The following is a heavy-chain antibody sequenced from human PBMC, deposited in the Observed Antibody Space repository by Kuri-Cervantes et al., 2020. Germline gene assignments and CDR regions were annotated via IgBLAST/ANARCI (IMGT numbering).Heavy chain of an antibody. Sequence: ASVKVSCKASGYTFTSYGSSWVRQAPGQGLEWMGWISAYNGNTNYAQKLQGRVTMTTDTSTSTAYMELRSLRSDDTAVYYCAREGVNYDILTGYYMRSNFDYWGQGTLVTVSS. J-gene: IGHJ4*02. D-gene: IGHD3-9*01. CDR3: AREGVNYDILTGYYMRSNFDY. CDR2: ISAYNGNT. CDR1: GYTFTSYG. V-gene: IGHV1-18*01.